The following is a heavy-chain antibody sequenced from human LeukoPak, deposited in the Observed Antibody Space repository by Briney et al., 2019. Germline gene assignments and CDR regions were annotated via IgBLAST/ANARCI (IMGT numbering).Heavy chain of an antibody. J-gene: IGHJ4*01. Sequence: GGSLRLSCAASGFTFRNFWMRWVRQAPGKGLEWVASINQDQSAKFYVDSVRGRFTISRDNAQNSLFLQMNSLRAEDTAFYYCAKLLRDVTIYDFWGQGALVTVSS. CDR1: GFTFRNFW. CDR3: AKLLRDVTIYDF. V-gene: IGHV3-7*01. D-gene: IGHD4-23*01. CDR2: INQDQSAK.